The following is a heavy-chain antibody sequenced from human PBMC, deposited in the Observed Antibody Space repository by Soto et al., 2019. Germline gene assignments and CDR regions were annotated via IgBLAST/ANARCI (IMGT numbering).Heavy chain of an antibody. CDR2: ISYDGSNK. Sequence: QVQLVESGGGVVQPGRSLRLSCAASGFTFSSYGMHWVRQAPGKGLEWVAVISYDGSNKYYADSVKGRFTISRDNSKNTLYLQMNSLRAEDTAVYYCAKDRSSRLYYYYYGMDVWGQGTTVTVSS. J-gene: IGHJ6*02. D-gene: IGHD6-6*01. V-gene: IGHV3-30*18. CDR1: GFTFSSYG. CDR3: AKDRSSRLYYYYYGMDV.